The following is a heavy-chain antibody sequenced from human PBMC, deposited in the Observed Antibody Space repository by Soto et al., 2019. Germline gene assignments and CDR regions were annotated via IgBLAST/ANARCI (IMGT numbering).Heavy chain of an antibody. D-gene: IGHD2-15*01. Sequence: VQLQESGPGLVKPSQTLSLTCTVSGGSISSGGHYWSWIRQHPGKGLEWIGYISYRGSAYYSPSLKSRVTISVDTSKNQFSLKVNSVTAADTAVYYCARRMQNYYTMGVWGQGTTVTVSS. V-gene: IGHV4-31*03. J-gene: IGHJ6*02. CDR1: GGSISSGGHY. CDR3: ARRMQNYYTMGV. CDR2: ISYRGSA.